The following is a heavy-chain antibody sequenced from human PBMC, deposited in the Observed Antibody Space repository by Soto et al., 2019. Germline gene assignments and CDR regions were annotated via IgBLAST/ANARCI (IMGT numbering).Heavy chain of an antibody. Sequence: QVQLQESGPGLVKPSETLSLTCTVSGGSISGYYWSWIRQPAGKGLEWIGRIYSSGSTSYNPSLKGRVTMSVDTSKNRFSLKLTSVTAADTAVYYCARFDCSSGTCSPDDCWGRGTLVTVSS. CDR1: GGSISGYY. V-gene: IGHV4-4*07. J-gene: IGHJ4*02. CDR3: ARFDCSSGTCSPDDC. D-gene: IGHD2-15*01. CDR2: IYSSGST.